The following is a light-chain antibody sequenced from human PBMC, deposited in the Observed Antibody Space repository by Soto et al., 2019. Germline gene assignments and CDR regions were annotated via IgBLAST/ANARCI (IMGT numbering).Light chain of an antibody. CDR2: GAS. CDR3: QQYGSSPLT. V-gene: IGKV3-15*01. J-gene: IGKJ4*01. Sequence: EVGMTQSPATLSVSPGERATVSCRASQSVRSNLAWYQQKPGQAPRLLIYGASTRATGIPARFSGSGSATEFTLTISRLEPEDFAVYYCQQYGSSPLTFGGGTKVDIK. CDR1: QSVRSN.